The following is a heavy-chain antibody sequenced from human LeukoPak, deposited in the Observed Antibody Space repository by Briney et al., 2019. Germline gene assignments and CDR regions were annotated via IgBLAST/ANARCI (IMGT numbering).Heavy chain of an antibody. CDR1: GYSISSGYY. CDR3: ARHSRSNWFDP. V-gene: IGHV4-38-2*01. Sequence: SETLSLTCAVSGYSISSGYYWGWIRQPPGKGLEWIGSFYHSGNTYYNPSLKSRVIISVNTSKNQLSLYLSSVTAADTAVYYCARHSRSNWFDPWGQGTLVTVSS. CDR2: FYHSGNT. J-gene: IGHJ5*02.